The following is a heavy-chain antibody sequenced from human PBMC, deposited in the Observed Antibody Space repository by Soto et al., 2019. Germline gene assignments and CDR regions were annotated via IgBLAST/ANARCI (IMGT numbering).Heavy chain of an antibody. CDR1: GGSITRGGYY. J-gene: IGHJ4*02. CDR3: ARVDSGGYAYFDY. D-gene: IGHD5-12*01. V-gene: IGHV4-31*03. CDR2: IYYRGST. Sequence: QVQLQESGPRLVKPSQTLSLTCTVSGGSITRGGYYWTWIRQHPGKGLEWIGYIYYRGSTYYNPSLKSRLTMSVDTSKNQFSLKLSSVTVADTAVYYCARVDSGGYAYFDYWGQGTLVTVSS.